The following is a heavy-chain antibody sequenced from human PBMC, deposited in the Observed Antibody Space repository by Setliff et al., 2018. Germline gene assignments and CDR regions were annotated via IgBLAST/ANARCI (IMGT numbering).Heavy chain of an antibody. J-gene: IGHJ3*02. Sequence: GASVKVSCKASGGTFSSYAISWVRQAPGQGLEWMGGIIPIFGTANYAQKFQGRVTITRDTSTSTVYMDMSSLRSEDTAVYYCARDVFPYHYEGAFDIWGQGTMVTVSS. V-gene: IGHV1-69*05. CDR3: ARDVFPYHYEGAFDI. CDR2: IIPIFGTA. D-gene: IGHD3-22*01. CDR1: GGTFSSYA.